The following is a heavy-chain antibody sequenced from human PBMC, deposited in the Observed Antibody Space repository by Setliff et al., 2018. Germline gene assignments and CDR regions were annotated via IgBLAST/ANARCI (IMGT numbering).Heavy chain of an antibody. Sequence: PSETLSLTCAVSGYSISSGYYWGWIRQPPGKGLEWIGSIYHSGSTYYNPSLKSRVTISVDTSKNQFSLKLSSVTAADTAVYYCARLYIVVVVAATPAWLDPWGQGTLVTVSS. CDR2: IYHSGST. D-gene: IGHD2-15*01. CDR3: ARLYIVVVVAATPAWLDP. CDR1: GYSISSGYY. J-gene: IGHJ5*02. V-gene: IGHV4-38-2*01.